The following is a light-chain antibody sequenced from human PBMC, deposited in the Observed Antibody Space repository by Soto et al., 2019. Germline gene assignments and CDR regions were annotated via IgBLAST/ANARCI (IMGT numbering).Light chain of an antibody. V-gene: IGKV3-11*01. CDR2: DAT. CDR3: QQRSKWPVT. CDR1: QSVNSY. Sequence: EIVLTQSPATLSLSPGERATLSCRASQSVNSYLAWYQQKPGQAPRLLIYDATSRATGIPARFSGSGSGTDFTLTISRREPEDFAVYYCQQRSKWPVTFGGGTKVEIK. J-gene: IGKJ4*01.